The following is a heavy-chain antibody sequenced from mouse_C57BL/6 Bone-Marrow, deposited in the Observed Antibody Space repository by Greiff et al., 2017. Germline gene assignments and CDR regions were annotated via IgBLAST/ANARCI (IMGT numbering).Heavy chain of an antibody. CDR1: GYSITSGYY. J-gene: IGHJ3*01. CDR2: ISYDGSN. Sequence: VQLQQSGPGLVKPSQSLSLTCSVTGYSITSGYYWNWIRQFPGNKLEWMGYISYDGSNNYNPSLKNRISITRDTSKNQFFLKLNSVTTEDTATYYCARGVEDLLYAYWGQGTLVTVSA. V-gene: IGHV3-6*01. D-gene: IGHD2-1*01. CDR3: ARGVEDLLYAY.